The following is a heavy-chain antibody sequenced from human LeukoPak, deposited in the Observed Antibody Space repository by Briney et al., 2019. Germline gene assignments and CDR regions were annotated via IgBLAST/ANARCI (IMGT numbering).Heavy chain of an antibody. D-gene: IGHD2-15*01. Sequence: GGSLRLSCAASGFTFDDYAMHWVRQAPGKGLEWVSGISWNSGSIGYADSVKGRFTISRDNAKNSLYLQMNSLRAEDTALYYCAKAMVVSATGGAFDYWGQGTLVTVSS. V-gene: IGHV3-9*01. CDR1: GFTFDDYA. J-gene: IGHJ4*02. CDR3: AKAMVVSATGGAFDY. CDR2: ISWNSGSI.